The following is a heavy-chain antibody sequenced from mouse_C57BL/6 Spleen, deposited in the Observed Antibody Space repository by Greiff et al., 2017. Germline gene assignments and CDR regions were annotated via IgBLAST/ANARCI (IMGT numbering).Heavy chain of an antibody. Sequence: EVKVEESGGGLVQPGGSMKLSCVASGFTFSNYWMNWVRQSPEKGLEWVAQIRLQSDNYATHYAVSVKGRFTISKDYSKSSVYLQMNNLRAEDTGIYYCTITTVVDYWGQGTTLTVSS. V-gene: IGHV6-3*01. J-gene: IGHJ2*01. CDR2: IRLQSDNYAT. D-gene: IGHD1-1*01. CDR3: TITTVVDY. CDR1: GFTFSNYW.